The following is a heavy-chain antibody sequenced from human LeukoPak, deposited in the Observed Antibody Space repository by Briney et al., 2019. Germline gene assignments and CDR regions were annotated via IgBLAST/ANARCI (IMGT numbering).Heavy chain of an antibody. J-gene: IGHJ4*02. V-gene: IGHV3-30*18. Sequence: PGRTLRLFCAASGLTFSSYGMLWARQAPGKGLEWVAVISYDGSNKYYADSVKGRFTISRDNSKNTLYLQMNSLRAEDTAVYYCAKEIQAGSWYTPSFDYWGQGTLVTVSS. D-gene: IGHD6-13*01. CDR1: GLTFSSYG. CDR2: ISYDGSNK. CDR3: AKEIQAGSWYTPSFDY.